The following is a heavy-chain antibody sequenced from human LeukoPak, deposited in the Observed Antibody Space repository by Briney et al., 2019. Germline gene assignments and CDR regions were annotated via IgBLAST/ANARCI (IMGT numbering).Heavy chain of an antibody. D-gene: IGHD3-3*01. CDR3: ARGYGYYDFWSGYRSSNWFDP. Sequence: GASVKVSCKASGYTFTGYYMHWVRQAPGQGLEWMGWINPNSGGTNYAQKFQGRVTMTRDTSISTAYMELSRLRSDDTAVYYCARGYGYYDFWSGYRSSNWFDPWGQGTLVTVSS. J-gene: IGHJ5*02. CDR2: INPNSGGT. V-gene: IGHV1-2*02. CDR1: GYTFTGYY.